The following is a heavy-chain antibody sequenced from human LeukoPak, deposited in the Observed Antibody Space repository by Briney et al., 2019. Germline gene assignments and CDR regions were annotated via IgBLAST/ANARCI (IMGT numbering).Heavy chain of an antibody. J-gene: IGHJ5*02. V-gene: IGHV4-61*08. CDR1: GGSISSGDYY. CDR2: IYYSGST. Sequence: SETLSLTCTVSGGSISSGDYYWSWIRQPPGKGLEWIGYIYYSGSTNYNPTLKSRVTISVDTSKNQFSLKLSSVTAADTAIYHCARGSSSSYNWFDPWGQGALVTVSS. D-gene: IGHD6-13*01. CDR3: ARGSSSSYNWFDP.